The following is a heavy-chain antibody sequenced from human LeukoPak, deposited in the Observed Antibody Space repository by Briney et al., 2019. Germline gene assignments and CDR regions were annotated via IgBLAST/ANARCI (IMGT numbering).Heavy chain of an antibody. CDR2: ISYDGSNK. CDR3: AKDGGVWFGELLAKSYYFDC. D-gene: IGHD3-10*01. J-gene: IGHJ4*02. Sequence: GGSLRLSCAASGFTFSSYGMHWVRQAPGKGLEWVAVISYDGSNKYYADSVKGRFTISRDNSKNTLYLQMNSLRAEDTAVYYCAKDGGVWFGELLAKSYYFDCWGQGTLVTVSS. CDR1: GFTFSSYG. V-gene: IGHV3-30*18.